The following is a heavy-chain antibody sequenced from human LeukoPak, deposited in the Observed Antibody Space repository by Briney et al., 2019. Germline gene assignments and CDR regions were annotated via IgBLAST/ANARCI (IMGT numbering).Heavy chain of an antibody. CDR3: ARARGYSGYEDAFDI. D-gene: IGHD5-12*01. V-gene: IGHV4-34*01. J-gene: IGHJ3*02. Sequence: PSETLSLTCAVYGGSFSGYYWSWIRQPPGKGLEWIGEINHSGSTNYNPSLKSRVTISVDTSKNQFSLKLSSVTAADTAVYYCARARGYSGYEDAFDIWGQGTMVTVSS. CDR2: INHSGST. CDR1: GGSFSGYY.